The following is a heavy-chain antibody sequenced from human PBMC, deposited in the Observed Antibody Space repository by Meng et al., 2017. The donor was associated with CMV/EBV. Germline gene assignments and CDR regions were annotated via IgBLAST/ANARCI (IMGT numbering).Heavy chain of an antibody. Sequence: SCAPSGFTFSNYGMQWVRQAPGKGLEWVAIILYDGSREYYADSVKGRFTISRDNSKNTLSLQMNSLRVEDTAVYYCAKDLAGGAADYWGQGTLVTVSS. J-gene: IGHJ4*01. CDR3: AKDLAGGAADY. D-gene: IGHD2-21*01. CDR2: ILYDGSRE. CDR1: GFTFSNYG. V-gene: IGHV3-30*18.